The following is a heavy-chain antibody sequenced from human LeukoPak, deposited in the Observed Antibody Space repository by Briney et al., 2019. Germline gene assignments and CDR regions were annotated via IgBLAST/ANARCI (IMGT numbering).Heavy chain of an antibody. CDR1: GYTFTGYY. J-gene: IGHJ4*02. CDR3: ARDLIGYCSSTSCYPYDY. D-gene: IGHD2-2*01. CDR2: INPNSGGT. V-gene: IGHV1-2*02. Sequence: ASVKVSCKASGYTFTGYYMHWVRQAPGQGLEWMGWINPNSGGTNYAQKFQGRVTMTRDTSISTAYMELSRLRSDDTAVYYCARDLIGYCSSTSCYPYDYWGQGTLVTVSS.